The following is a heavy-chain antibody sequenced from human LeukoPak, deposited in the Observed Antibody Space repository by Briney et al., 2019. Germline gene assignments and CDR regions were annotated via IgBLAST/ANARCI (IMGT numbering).Heavy chain of an antibody. J-gene: IGHJ6*02. V-gene: IGHV3-30-3*01. CDR3: ASGRGYRYCSGGSCYGMGV. CDR2: ISYDGSNK. Sequence: GRSLRLSCAASGFTFSSYAMHWVRQAPGKGLEWVAVISYDGSNKYYADSVKGRFTISRDNSKNTLYLQMNSLRAEDTAVYYCASGRGYRYCSGGSCYGMGVWGQGTTVTVSS. D-gene: IGHD2-15*01. CDR1: GFTFSSYA.